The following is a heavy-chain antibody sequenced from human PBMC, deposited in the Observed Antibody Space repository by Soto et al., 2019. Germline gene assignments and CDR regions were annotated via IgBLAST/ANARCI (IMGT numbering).Heavy chain of an antibody. CDR1: GGSISSYY. D-gene: IGHD6-19*01. Sequence: SETLSLTCTVSGGSISSYYWSWIRQPPGKGLEWIGYIYYSGSTNYNPSLKSPVTISVDTSKNQFSLKLSSVTAADTAVYYWATGIAVAAPYYFDYWGQGTLVTVSS. J-gene: IGHJ4*02. CDR3: ATGIAVAAPYYFDY. CDR2: IYYSGST. V-gene: IGHV4-59*01.